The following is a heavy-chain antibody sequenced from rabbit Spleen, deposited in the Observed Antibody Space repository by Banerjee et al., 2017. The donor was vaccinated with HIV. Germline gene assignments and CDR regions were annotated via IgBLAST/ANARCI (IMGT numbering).Heavy chain of an antibody. CDR2: INAITGKA. V-gene: IGHV1S45*01. Sequence: QEQLVESGGGLVQPGGSLKLSCEASAFDFSTYSMSWVRQAPGKGLEWIACINAITGKAVYASWAKGRFTFSKTSSTTVTLQMTSLTAADTATYLCARDLAGVIGWNFSLWGQGTLVTVS. J-gene: IGHJ4*01. D-gene: IGHD4-1*01. CDR3: ARDLAGVIGWNFSL. CDR1: AFDFSTYS.